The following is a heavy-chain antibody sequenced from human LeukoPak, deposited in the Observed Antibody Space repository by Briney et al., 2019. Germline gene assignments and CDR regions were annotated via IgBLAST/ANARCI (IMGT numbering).Heavy chain of an antibody. V-gene: IGHV4-59*07. CDR2: IFYSGST. J-gene: IGHJ4*02. CDR1: GGSIRSDD. CDR3: ARGQAGATTLFDY. Sequence: PSAYLPLSCTVSGGSIRSDDLSSTRQPPGKGLGLSGYIFYSGSTNYNPSLKSRVTISVDRSKNQFSLKLSSVTAADTAVYYCARGQAGATTLFDYWGQGTLVTVSS. D-gene: IGHD1-26*01.